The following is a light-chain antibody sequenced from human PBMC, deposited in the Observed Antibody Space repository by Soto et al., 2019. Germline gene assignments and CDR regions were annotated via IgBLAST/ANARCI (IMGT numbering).Light chain of an antibody. CDR3: FSTDNSGNHWV. CDR1: ALPKKY. V-gene: IGLV3-10*01. Sequence: SYELTQPPSVSVSPGQTARITCSGDALPKKYAYWYQQKSGQAPVLVIYEDSKRPSGIPERFSGSSSGTMATLTISGAQVEDEADYCCFSTDNSGNHWVFGGGTQLTVL. J-gene: IGLJ3*02. CDR2: EDS.